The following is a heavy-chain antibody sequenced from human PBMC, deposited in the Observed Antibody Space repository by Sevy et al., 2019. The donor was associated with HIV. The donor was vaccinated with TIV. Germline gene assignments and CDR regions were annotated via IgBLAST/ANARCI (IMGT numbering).Heavy chain of an antibody. J-gene: IGHJ3*02. CDR3: ARYCGGACYAFDI. V-gene: IGHV1-18*01. Sequence: ASVKVSCKASGYTFTSYGISWVRQAPGQGLEWMGWISAYNGNTNYAQKLQGRVTMTTDTSTSTADMELRSLRSADTAVYYCARYCGGACYAFDIGGQGTMVTVSS. CDR2: ISAYNGNT. D-gene: IGHD2-21*02. CDR1: GYTFTSYG.